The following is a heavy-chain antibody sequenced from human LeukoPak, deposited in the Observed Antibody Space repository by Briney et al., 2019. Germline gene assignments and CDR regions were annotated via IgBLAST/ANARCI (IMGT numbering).Heavy chain of an antibody. CDR2: IYPADSDT. D-gene: IGHD5-24*01. CDR1: GYSFPDYW. J-gene: IGHJ4*02. V-gene: IGHV5-51*01. Sequence: GESLKISCKGSGYSFPDYWIDWVRQMPGQGLEWMGIIYPADSDTRYSPSFQGQVTISADKSINTAYLQWSTLEASDTATYYCARRRGDGYNSPFDYWGQGTLVTVPS. CDR3: ARRRGDGYNSPFDY.